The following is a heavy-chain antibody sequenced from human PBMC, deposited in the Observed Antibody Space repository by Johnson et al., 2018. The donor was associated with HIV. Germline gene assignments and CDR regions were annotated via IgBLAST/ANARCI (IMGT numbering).Heavy chain of an antibody. V-gene: IGHV3-30*04. D-gene: IGHD6-6*01. J-gene: IGHJ3*01. Sequence: QVQLVESGGGVVQPGKSLRLSCAASGFTFSSYAMHWVRQAPGKGPAWVAVISYDGSNKYYADSVKGRFTISRDNSKNTLYLQMNSLRAEDTAVYSCERVYSSSSARAFDVWGQGTMVTVSS. CDR2: ISYDGSNK. CDR3: ERVYSSSSARAFDV. CDR1: GFTFSSYA.